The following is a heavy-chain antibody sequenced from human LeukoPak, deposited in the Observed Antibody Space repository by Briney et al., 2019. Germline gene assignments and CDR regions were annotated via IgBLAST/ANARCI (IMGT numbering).Heavy chain of an antibody. Sequence: ASVKVSCKASGYTFTGYYMHWVRQAPGQGLEWMGWINPNSGGTNYAQKFQGRVTMTRDTSISTAYMELSRLRSDDTAVYYCVRVPQLVRYFDYWGQGTLVTVSS. CDR2: INPNSGGT. V-gene: IGHV1-2*02. J-gene: IGHJ4*02. CDR3: VRVPQLVRYFDY. CDR1: GYTFTGYY. D-gene: IGHD6-13*01.